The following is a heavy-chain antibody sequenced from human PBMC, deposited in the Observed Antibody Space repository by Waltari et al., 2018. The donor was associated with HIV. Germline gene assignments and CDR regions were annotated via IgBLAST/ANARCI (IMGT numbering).Heavy chain of an antibody. J-gene: IGHJ5*02. CDR1: GGTFSSYA. CDR3: ASSSALDIVERKRWFDP. CDR2: VIPILGIA. D-gene: IGHD2-15*01. V-gene: IGHV1-69*04. Sequence: QVQLVQSGAEVKKPGSSVKVSCKASGGTFSSYAISWVRQAPGQGLEWMGSVIPILGIADYAQKFQGRVTITADKSTSTAYMELSSLRSEDTAVYYCASSSALDIVERKRWFDPWGQGTLVTVSS.